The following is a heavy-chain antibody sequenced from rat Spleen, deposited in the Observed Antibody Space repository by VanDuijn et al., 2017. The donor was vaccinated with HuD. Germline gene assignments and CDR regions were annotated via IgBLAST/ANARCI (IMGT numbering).Heavy chain of an antibody. CDR3: TTANNGGFSELYYFDY. CDR1: GFTFSNYY. D-gene: IGHD1-11*01. Sequence: EVQLVESGGGLVQPGRSLKLSCAASGFTFSNYYMAWVRQAPTKGLEWVAYINPGGGNTYYRDSVRGRFTISRNNAKSTLYLQMDSRRSEDTATYYCTTANNGGFSELYYFDYWGQGVMVTVSS. V-gene: IGHV5-27*01. J-gene: IGHJ2*01. CDR2: INPGGGNT.